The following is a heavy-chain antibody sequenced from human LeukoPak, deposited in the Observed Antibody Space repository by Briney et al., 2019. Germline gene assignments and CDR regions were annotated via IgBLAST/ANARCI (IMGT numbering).Heavy chain of an antibody. CDR2: INPSGGST. CDR1: GYTFTSYY. Sequence: ASVKVCCKASGYTFTSYYMHWVRQAPGQGLEWMGIINPSGGSTSYAQKFQGRVTMTRDTSTSTVYMELSSLRSEDTAAYYCARSYCTDGVCYRPYYFDYWGQGTLVTVSS. CDR3: ARSYCTDGVCYRPYYFDY. J-gene: IGHJ4*02. D-gene: IGHD2-8*01. V-gene: IGHV1-46*01.